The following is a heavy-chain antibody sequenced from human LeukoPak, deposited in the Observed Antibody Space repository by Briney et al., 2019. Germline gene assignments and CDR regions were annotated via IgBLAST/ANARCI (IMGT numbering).Heavy chain of an antibody. D-gene: IGHD3-10*01. V-gene: IGHV3-23*01. CDR1: GFTFSSYA. Sequence: GGSLRLSCAASGFTFSSYAMSWVRQAPGKGLEGVSAISGSGGSTYYADSVKGRFTISRDNSKNTLYLQMNSLRAEDTAVYYCAKGPDYYGSRQNYYYYYGMDVWGQGTTVTVSS. J-gene: IGHJ6*02. CDR3: AKGPDYYGSRQNYYYYYGMDV. CDR2: ISGSGGST.